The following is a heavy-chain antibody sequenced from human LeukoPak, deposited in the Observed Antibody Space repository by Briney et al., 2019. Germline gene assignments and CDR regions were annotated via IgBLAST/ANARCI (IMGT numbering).Heavy chain of an antibody. V-gene: IGHV3-23*01. CDR3: AKDESGQQLVFYYYYGMDV. CDR2: ISGSGGST. J-gene: IGHJ6*02. D-gene: IGHD6-13*01. CDR1: GFTFSSYA. Sequence: GGSLRLSCAASGFTFSSYAMTWVRQAPGKGLEWVSAISGSGGSTYYADSVKGRFTISRDNPKNTLYLQMNSLRAEDTAVYYCAKDESGQQLVFYYYYGMDVWGQGTTVTVSS.